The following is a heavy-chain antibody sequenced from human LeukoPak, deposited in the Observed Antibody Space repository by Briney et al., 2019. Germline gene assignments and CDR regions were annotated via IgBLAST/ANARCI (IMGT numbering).Heavy chain of an antibody. CDR2: ISSSSSYI. CDR1: GFTFSSYS. J-gene: IGHJ4*02. Sequence: GGSLRLSCAASGFTFSSYSMNWVRQAPGKGLEWVSSISSSSSYIYYADSVKGRFTISRDNAKNSLYLQMNSLRAEDTAVYYCARNSREMATIGVFHYWGQGTLVTVSS. CDR3: ARNSREMATIGVFHY. D-gene: IGHD5-24*01. V-gene: IGHV3-21*01.